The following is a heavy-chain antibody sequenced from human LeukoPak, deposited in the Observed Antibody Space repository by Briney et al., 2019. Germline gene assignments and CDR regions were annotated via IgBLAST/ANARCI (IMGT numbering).Heavy chain of an antibody. V-gene: IGHV3-74*01. CDR1: GFTFNTSW. J-gene: IGHJ4*02. CDR3: ATAGVRGGSFASFDY. D-gene: IGHD1-26*01. CDR2: INADETST. Sequence: GGSLRLSCAASGFTFNTSWMHWVRQASGKGLIWVSRINADETSTTYADSVKGRFAISRDNAKNTLYLQMNSLRAEDTAMYYCATAGVRGGSFASFDYWGQGTLVTVSS.